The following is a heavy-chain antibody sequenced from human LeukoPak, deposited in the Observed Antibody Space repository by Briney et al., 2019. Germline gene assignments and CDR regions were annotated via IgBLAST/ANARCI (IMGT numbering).Heavy chain of an antibody. Sequence: SETLSLNCAVYGGSFSGAYWSWIRHAPGKGLEWIGEINHSGSTNYNPSLKSRVTMSLDTSKKQVSLKLNSVTAADTAVYYCARGPTAVRGVIRFYYYMDVWGKGTAVTVSS. V-gene: IGHV4-34*01. CDR1: GGSFSGAY. J-gene: IGHJ6*03. CDR3: ARGPTAVRGVIRFYYYMDV. D-gene: IGHD3-10*01. CDR2: INHSGST.